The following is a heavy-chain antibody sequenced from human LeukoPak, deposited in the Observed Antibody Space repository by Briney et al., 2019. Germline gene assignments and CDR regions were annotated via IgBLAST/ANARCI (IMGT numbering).Heavy chain of an antibody. CDR3: ARGSYYYYYDSSGYEGTGFDY. Sequence: SQTLSLTCTVSGGSISSGSYYWSWIRQPAGKGLEWIGRMHTSGSTNYNPSLKSRVTISVDTSKNQFSLRLSSVTAADTAVYYCARGSYYYYYDSSGYEGTGFDYWGQGTLVTVSS. CDR1: GGSISSGSYY. V-gene: IGHV4-61*02. CDR2: MHTSGST. J-gene: IGHJ4*02. D-gene: IGHD3-22*01.